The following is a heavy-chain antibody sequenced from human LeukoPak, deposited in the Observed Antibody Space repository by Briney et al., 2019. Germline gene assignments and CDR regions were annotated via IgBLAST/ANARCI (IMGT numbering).Heavy chain of an antibody. CDR1: GGSISSSNW. Sequence: SETLSLTCAVSGGSISSSNWWSWVRQPPGQGLEWIGEIYHSGSTNYNPSLKSRVTISVDKSKNQFSLKLSSVTAADTAVYYCAKQLEYCSDGSCYFPYWGQGTLVTVSS. CDR2: IYHSGST. D-gene: IGHD2-15*01. CDR3: AKQLEYCSDGSCYFPY. V-gene: IGHV4-4*02. J-gene: IGHJ4*02.